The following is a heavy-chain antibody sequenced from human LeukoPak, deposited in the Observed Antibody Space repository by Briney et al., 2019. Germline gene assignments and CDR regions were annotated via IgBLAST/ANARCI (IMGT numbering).Heavy chain of an antibody. J-gene: IGHJ4*02. CDR3: ARDSYYGSGVLYFEY. CDR2: IYHSGST. V-gene: IGHV4-4*02. Sequence: SETLSLTCAVSGGSISSSNWWSWVRQPPGKGLEWIGEIYHSGSTNYNPSLKSRVTISVDKSKNQFSLKLSSVTAADTAVYYCARDSYYGSGVLYFEYWGQGTLVTVSS. CDR1: GGSISSSNW. D-gene: IGHD3-10*01.